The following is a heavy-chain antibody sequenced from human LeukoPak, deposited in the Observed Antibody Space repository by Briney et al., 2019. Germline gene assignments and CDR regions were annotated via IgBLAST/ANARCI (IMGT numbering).Heavy chain of an antibody. D-gene: IGHD3-22*01. CDR2: ISSSSSYI. V-gene: IGHV3-21*01. Sequence: GGSLRLSCAASGFTFSSYSMNWVRQAPGKGLEWVSSISSSSSYIYYADSVKGRFTISRDNAKSSLYLQMNSLRAEDTAVYYCVLGYYDSSGYYWWGQGTLVTVSS. CDR1: GFTFSSYS. J-gene: IGHJ4*02. CDR3: VLGYYDSSGYYW.